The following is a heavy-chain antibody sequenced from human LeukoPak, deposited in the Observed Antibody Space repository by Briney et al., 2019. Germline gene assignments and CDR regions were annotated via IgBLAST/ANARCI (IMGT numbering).Heavy chain of an antibody. CDR2: ISGSGGST. Sequence: QPGGSLRLSCAASGFTFSSYAMSWVRQAPGEGLEWVSAISGSGGSTYYADSVKGRFTISRDNSKNTLYLQMNSLRAEDTAVYYCASPYCSGGSCYFSYYWGQGTLVTVSS. V-gene: IGHV3-23*01. D-gene: IGHD2-15*01. CDR3: ASPYCSGGSCYFSYY. CDR1: GFTFSSYA. J-gene: IGHJ4*02.